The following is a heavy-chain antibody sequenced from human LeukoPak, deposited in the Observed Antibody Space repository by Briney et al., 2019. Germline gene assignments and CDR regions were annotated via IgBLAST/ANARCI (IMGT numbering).Heavy chain of an antibody. Sequence: GGSLRLSCAASGFTFTTYGMSWVRQAPGQGLEWVSAITGSGGSTYYADSVKGRFTISRDNSKNTLYLQMNSLRAEDTAVYYCAKDAGYSGSYWRPFDYWGQGTLVTVSS. CDR3: AKDAGYSGSYWRPFDY. CDR2: ITGSGGST. J-gene: IGHJ4*02. CDR1: GFTFTTYG. V-gene: IGHV3-23*01. D-gene: IGHD1-26*01.